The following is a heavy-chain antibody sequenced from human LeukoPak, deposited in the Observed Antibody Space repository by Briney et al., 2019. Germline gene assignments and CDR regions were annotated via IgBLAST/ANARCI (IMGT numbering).Heavy chain of an antibody. CDR2: ISGSGGST. J-gene: IGHJ4*02. CDR3: ANRNAPGIAGY. CDR1: GFTFSSYD. V-gene: IGHV3-23*01. D-gene: IGHD6-13*01. Sequence: GGSLRLSCAASGFTFSSYDMSWVRQAPGKGLEWVSAISGSGGSTYYADSVKGRFTISRDNSKNTLYLQMNSLRAEDTAVYYCANRNAPGIAGYWGQGTLVTVSS.